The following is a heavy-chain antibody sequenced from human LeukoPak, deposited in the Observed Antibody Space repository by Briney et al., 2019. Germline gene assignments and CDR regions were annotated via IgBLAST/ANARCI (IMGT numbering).Heavy chain of an antibody. Sequence: GGSLRLSCAASGFTFSSYSMNWVRQAPGKGLEWVSSISSSSSYIYYADSVKGRFTISRDNAKNSLYPQMNSLRAEDTAVYYCATTVTTSLDYWGQGTLVTVSS. CDR1: GFTFSSYS. J-gene: IGHJ4*02. D-gene: IGHD4-11*01. CDR2: ISSSSSYI. CDR3: ATTVTTSLDY. V-gene: IGHV3-21*01.